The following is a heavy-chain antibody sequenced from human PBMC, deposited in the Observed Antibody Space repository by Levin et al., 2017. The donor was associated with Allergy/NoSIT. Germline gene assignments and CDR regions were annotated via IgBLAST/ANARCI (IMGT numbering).Heavy chain of an antibody. D-gene: IGHD3-16*02. V-gene: IGHV4-59*01. J-gene: IGHJ4*02. CDR2: IYDTGNT. CDR3: ARFVWGSYRGFDY. CDR1: GGSISSDN. Sequence: NSSETLSLTCTVSGGSISSDNWSWIRQPPGKGLEWIGYIYDTGNTNYNPSLKSRVTLSVDTSKNQFSLKLSSVTPADTAVYYCARFVWGSYRGFDYWGQGTLVTVSS.